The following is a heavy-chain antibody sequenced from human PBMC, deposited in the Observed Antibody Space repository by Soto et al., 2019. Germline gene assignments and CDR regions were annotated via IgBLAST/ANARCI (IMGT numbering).Heavy chain of an antibody. CDR1: GGSISGYY. CDR2: ISYSGSP. CDR3: ARAGRSSSKTVFDY. J-gene: IGHJ4*02. D-gene: IGHD6-6*01. Sequence: QVQLQESGPGLVKPSETLSLTCTVSGGSISGYYWSWIRQPPGKGLEWIGYISYSGSPNYNPSLKSRVTISVDTSQNQFSLKLSSVTAADTAVYYCARAGRSSSKTVFDYWGQGNLVTFSS. V-gene: IGHV4-59*01.